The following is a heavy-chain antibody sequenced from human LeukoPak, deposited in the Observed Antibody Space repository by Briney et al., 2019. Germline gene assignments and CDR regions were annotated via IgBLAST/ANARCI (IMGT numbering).Heavy chain of an antibody. CDR3: ARRGYYSVFDY. V-gene: IGHV4-4*02. J-gene: IGHJ4*02. CDR1: GDSISSSNW. CDR2: IYHSGST. Sequence: SETLSLTCAVSGDSISSSNWWSWVRHPPGKGLEWIGEIYHSGSTNYNPSLKSRVTISVDKSKNQVSLKLSSVTAADTAVYYCARRGYYSVFDYWGQRTLVTVSS. D-gene: IGHD2-15*01.